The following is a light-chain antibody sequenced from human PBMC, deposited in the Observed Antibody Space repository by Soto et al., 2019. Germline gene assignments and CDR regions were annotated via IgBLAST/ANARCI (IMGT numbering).Light chain of an antibody. CDR3: QEYNSHSRYT. J-gene: IGKJ2*01. CDR2: KAS. CDR1: QSISSW. V-gene: IGKV1-5*03. Sequence: DIQMTQSPSTLSASVGERVTITCRASQSISSWVAWYQQKPGKAPKLLIYKASSIESGVPSRFSGSGSGTEFTLTISSLQPDDYATYYCQEYNSHSRYTFGHGTKLEIK.